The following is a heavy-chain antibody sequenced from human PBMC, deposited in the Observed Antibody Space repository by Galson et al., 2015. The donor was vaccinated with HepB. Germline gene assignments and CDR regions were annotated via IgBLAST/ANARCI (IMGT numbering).Heavy chain of an antibody. J-gene: IGHJ6*02. D-gene: IGHD3-10*01. CDR3: ARGGFGELYYSYGMDV. V-gene: IGHV3-21*01. CDR1: ELTFNSYS. Sequence: SLRLSCAAAELTFNSYSMNWVRQAPGTGLECDASIRSSSTYSYYADSVKGRFTISRDNAKNSLYLQMNSLRVEDTAVYYCARGGFGELYYSYGMDVWGQGTTVTVSS. CDR2: IRSSSTYS.